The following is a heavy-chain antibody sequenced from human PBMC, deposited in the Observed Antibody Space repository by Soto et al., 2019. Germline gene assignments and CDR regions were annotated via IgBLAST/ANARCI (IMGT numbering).Heavy chain of an antibody. CDR1: GFSLITSGLG. Sequence: QITLKESGPTLVKPTQTLTLTCTFSGFSLITSGLGLGWLRQPPGKALEWLALIYWNDDKRYSPSLKSRLTSTKATSKNQVVLTMTTMAPVDTDTYYCAHSSRHDYGDYVGYWGQGTLVTVSS. J-gene: IGHJ4*02. V-gene: IGHV2-5*01. D-gene: IGHD4-17*01. CDR2: IYWNDDK. CDR3: AHSSRHDYGDYVGY.